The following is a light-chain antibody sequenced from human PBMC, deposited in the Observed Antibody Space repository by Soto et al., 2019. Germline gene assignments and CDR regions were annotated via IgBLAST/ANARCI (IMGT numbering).Light chain of an antibody. CDR2: GAS. CDR1: QSVSSSY. Sequence: EIVLTQSPGTLSLSPGERATLSCRASQSVSSSYLAWYQQKPGQAPRLLIYGASSRATGIPDRFSGSGSGTDFTLTISRLEPVYFAVYYRQQYSSFSWAFGQGTQVDIK. CDR3: QQYSSFSWA. J-gene: IGKJ1*01. V-gene: IGKV3-20*01.